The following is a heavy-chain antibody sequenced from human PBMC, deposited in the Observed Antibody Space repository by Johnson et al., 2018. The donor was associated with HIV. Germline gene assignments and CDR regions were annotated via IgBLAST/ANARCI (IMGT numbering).Heavy chain of an antibody. Sequence: QVQLVESGGGLVQPGGSLRLSCEASGFTFRSYAMHWVRQAPGKGLEWVAVISYDGSNKYYADSVKGRFTISRYNSKNTLYLQMNSLRAEDTAVYYCAREGGALDAFDIWGQGTMVTVSS. CDR1: GFTFRSYA. J-gene: IGHJ3*02. CDR3: AREGGALDAFDI. V-gene: IGHV3-30-3*01. D-gene: IGHD1-26*01. CDR2: ISYDGSNK.